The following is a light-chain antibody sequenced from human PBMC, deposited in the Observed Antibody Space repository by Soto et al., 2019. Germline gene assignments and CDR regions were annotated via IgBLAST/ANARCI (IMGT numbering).Light chain of an antibody. V-gene: IGKV1-39*01. CDR3: QQSYTTPCT. CDR1: QSITSY. J-gene: IGKJ3*01. CDR2: AAS. Sequence: DIQMTQSPSSLSASVGDRVTITYRASQSITSYLNWYQQKPGKAPDLLIYAASSLQSGVPSRFSGSGSATDFTLTISSLQPEDFATYFCQQSYTTPCTFGPGTKVDIK.